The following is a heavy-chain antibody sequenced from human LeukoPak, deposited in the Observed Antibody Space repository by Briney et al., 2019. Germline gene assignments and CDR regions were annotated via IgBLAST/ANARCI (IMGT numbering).Heavy chain of an antibody. V-gene: IGHV3-43D*03. CDR2: ISWDGGST. CDR3: AKGGDMKPHYYMDV. D-gene: IGHD3-16*01. CDR1: GFTFDDYA. J-gene: IGHJ6*03. Sequence: GGSLRLSCAASGFTFDDYAMHWVRQAPGKGLEWVSLISWDGGSTYYADSVKGRFTISRDNSKNSLYLQMNSLRAEDTALYYCAKGGDMKPHYYMDVWGKGTTVTVSS.